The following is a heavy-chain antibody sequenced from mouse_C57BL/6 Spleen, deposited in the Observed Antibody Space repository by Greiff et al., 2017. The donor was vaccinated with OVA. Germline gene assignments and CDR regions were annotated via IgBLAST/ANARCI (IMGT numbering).Heavy chain of an antibody. J-gene: IGHJ2*01. CDR3: ARWDENYFDY. Sequence: VQLQQSGPELVKPGASVKISCKASGYTFTDYYMNWVKQSHGKSLEWIGDINPNNGGTSYNQKFKGKATLTVDKSSSTAYMELRSLTSEDSAVYYCARWDENYFDYWGQGTTLTVSS. V-gene: IGHV1-26*01. CDR2: INPNNGGT. D-gene: IGHD4-1*01. CDR1: GYTFTDYY.